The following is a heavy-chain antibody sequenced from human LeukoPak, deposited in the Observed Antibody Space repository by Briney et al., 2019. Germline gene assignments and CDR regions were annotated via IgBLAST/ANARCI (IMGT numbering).Heavy chain of an antibody. CDR1: GFTFSSYW. Sequence: GGSLRLSCAASGFTFSSYWMTWVRQAPGKGLEWVANIRQDGSEKYYVDSVKGRFTISRDDAKNSLYLQMNSLRAEDTAVYYCARIAARRGSFDYWGQGTLVTVSS. CDR3: ARIAARRGSFDY. CDR2: IRQDGSEK. J-gene: IGHJ4*02. V-gene: IGHV3-7*01. D-gene: IGHD6-6*01.